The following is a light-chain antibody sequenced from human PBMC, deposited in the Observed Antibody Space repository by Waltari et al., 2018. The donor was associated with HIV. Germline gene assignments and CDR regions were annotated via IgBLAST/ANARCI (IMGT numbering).Light chain of an antibody. V-gene: IGKV3-20*01. Sequence: EIVLTQSPGTLSLSPGERATLPCRASQSLTSNYLAWYQQKPGQAPRLHIYGASSRATGIPDRFSGSGSGTDFTLTISRLEPEDFAVYYCQQYGSSPLTFGGGTKVEIK. CDR2: GAS. J-gene: IGKJ4*01. CDR3: QQYGSSPLT. CDR1: QSLTSNY.